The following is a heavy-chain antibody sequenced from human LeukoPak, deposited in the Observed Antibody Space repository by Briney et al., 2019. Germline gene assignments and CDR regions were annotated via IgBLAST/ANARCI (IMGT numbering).Heavy chain of an antibody. CDR1: GGSISSSSYY. J-gene: IGHJ4*02. V-gene: IGHV4-39*07. CDR2: IYYSGST. CDR3: ARDGAVAGTVDY. D-gene: IGHD6-19*01. Sequence: PETLSLTCTVSGGSISSSSYYWGWIRQPPGKGLEWIGSIYYSGSTYYNPSLKSRVTISVDTSKNQFSLKLSSVTAADTAVYYCARDGAVAGTVDYWGQGTLVTVSS.